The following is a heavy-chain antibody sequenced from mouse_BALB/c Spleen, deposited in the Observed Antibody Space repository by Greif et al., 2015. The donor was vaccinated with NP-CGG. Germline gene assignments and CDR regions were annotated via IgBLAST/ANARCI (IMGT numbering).Heavy chain of an antibody. CDR2: IDPENGDT. Sequence: VQLQQSGAELVRSEASVKLSCTASGFNIKDYYMHWVKQRPEQGLEWIGWIDPENGDTEYAPKFQGKATKTADTSSNTAYLQLSSLTSEDTAVYYCNAGGWGQGTLVTVSA. CDR1: GFNIKDYY. V-gene: IGHV14-4*02. CDR3: NAGG. J-gene: IGHJ3*01.